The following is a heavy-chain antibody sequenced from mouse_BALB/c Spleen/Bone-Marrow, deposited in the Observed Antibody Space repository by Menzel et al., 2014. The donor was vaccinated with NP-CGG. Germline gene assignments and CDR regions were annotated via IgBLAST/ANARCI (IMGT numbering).Heavy chain of an antibody. J-gene: IGHJ2*01. Sequence: EGQPQEAGPGLVKPSQSLSLTCTVTGHLITSDYSLNWIRQVPGNKLEWMGYISYSGSTSYNPSLKSRISITRDTSKNQFFLQLNSVTTEDTATYYCARDYFDYWGQGTTLTVSS. CDR2: ISYSGST. CDR1: GHLITSDYS. CDR3: ARDYFDY. V-gene: IGHV3-2*02.